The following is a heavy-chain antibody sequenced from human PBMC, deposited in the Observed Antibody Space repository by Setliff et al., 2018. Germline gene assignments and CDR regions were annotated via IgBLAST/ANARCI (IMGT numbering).Heavy chain of an antibody. CDR3: AREKGYYNSGSYKYWFDP. CDR2: ISPYYGST. CDR1: GYSFTVFG. J-gene: IGHJ5*02. D-gene: IGHD3-10*01. V-gene: IGHV1-18*01. Sequence: ASVKVSCKTSGYSFTVFGISWVRQAPGQGLEWMGWISPYYGSTDYAQKFQGRVTMTTDTSTSTAYMELTRLTTDDTALYYCAREKGYYNSGSYKYWFDPWGQGTLVTVSS.